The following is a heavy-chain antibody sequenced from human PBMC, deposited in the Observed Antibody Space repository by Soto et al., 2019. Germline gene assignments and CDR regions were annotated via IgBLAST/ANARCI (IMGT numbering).Heavy chain of an antibody. CDR3: ARVGGDCSSTSCYMDNWFDP. V-gene: IGHV1-69*01. D-gene: IGHD2-2*02. J-gene: IGHJ5*02. CDR2: IIPIFGTA. CDR1: GGTFSSYA. Sequence: QVQLVQSGAEVKKPGSSVKVSCKASGGTFSSYAISWVRQAPGQGLEWMGGIIPIFGTANYAQKFQGRVTITADESTSTAYMELSSLRSEDTAVYYCARVGGDCSSTSCYMDNWFDPWGQGTLVTVSS.